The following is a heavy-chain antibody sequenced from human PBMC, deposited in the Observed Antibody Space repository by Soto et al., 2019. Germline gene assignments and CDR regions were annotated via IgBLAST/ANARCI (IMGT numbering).Heavy chain of an antibody. CDR2: IYYSGST. D-gene: IGHD5-18*01. CDR3: ASSSQLLPRIDH. J-gene: IGHJ4*02. CDR1: GGSISSRGYY. Sequence: SETLSLTCTVSGGSISSRGYYWGWIRQPPGKGLEWIGSIYYSGSTYYSPSLKSRVTISVDTSKNQFSLKLSSVTATDMAVYYCASSSQLLPRIDHWGQGTLVTVSS. V-gene: IGHV4-39*01.